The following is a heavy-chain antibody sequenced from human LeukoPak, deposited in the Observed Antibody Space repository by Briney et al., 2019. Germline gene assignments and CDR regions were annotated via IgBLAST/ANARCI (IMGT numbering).Heavy chain of an antibody. CDR1: GYTLTELS. V-gene: IGHV1-24*01. CDR2: FDPEDGET. D-gene: IGHD1-1*01. CDR3: ATATGSIYYYFDY. Sequence: ASVKVSCKVPGYTLTELSMHWVRQAPGKGLEWMGGFDPEDGETIYAQKFQGRVTMTEDTSTDTAYMELSSLRSEDMAVYYCATATGSIYYYFDYWGQGTLVTVSS. J-gene: IGHJ4*02.